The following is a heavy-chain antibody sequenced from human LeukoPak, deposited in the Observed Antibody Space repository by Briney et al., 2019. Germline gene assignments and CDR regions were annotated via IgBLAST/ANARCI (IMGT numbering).Heavy chain of an antibody. CDR2: INPSGGSK. CDR3: APEYAKSFDY. V-gene: IGHV1-46*01. CDR1: GYTFTSYY. Sequence: ASVKVSFKASGYTFTSYYMHWVRQAPAQGLEWMGIINPSGGSKSNPQTFQGRVTITRDTSTSTLYMQLSSLTSDYAAVSYFAPEYAKSFDYWGQGTLVTVSS. D-gene: IGHD4/OR15-4a*01. J-gene: IGHJ4*02.